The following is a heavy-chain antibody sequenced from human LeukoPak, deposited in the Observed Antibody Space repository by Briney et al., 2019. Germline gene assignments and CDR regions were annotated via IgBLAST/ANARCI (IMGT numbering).Heavy chain of an antibody. CDR3: ARADDYGGNLDAFDI. CDR2: INPNSGVT. CDR1: GYTITGYH. J-gene: IGHJ3*02. D-gene: IGHD4-23*01. Sequence: ASVKVSCKASGYTITGYHMHWVRQAPGQGLEWMGWINPNSGVTDYAQKFQGRVTMTRDTSINTAYMELSRLRSEDTAVYYCARADDYGGNLDAFDIWGQGTMVTVSS. V-gene: IGHV1-2*02.